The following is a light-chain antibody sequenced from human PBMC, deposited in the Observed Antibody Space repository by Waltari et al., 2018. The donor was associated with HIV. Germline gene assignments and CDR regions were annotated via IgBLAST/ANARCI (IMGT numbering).Light chain of an antibody. CDR1: QGISSY. J-gene: IGKJ2*01. CDR2: AGS. CDR3: QQFRT. V-gene: IGKV1-9*01. Sequence: DIQLTQSPSFLSASVGDRVTITCRASQGISSYLAWYQQKPGKAPNLLIYAGSTLQRGVPSRFSGSGVGTEFTLTISSLQPEDFATYYCQQFRTFGQGTTLDIK.